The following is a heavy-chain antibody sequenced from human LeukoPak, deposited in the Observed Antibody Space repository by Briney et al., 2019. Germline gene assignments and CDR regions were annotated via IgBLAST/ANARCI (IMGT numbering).Heavy chain of an antibody. CDR2: ISSSGSAI. J-gene: IGHJ4*02. CDR3: ARGLQYYGSGEEAWPFDY. V-gene: IGHV3-11*01. D-gene: IGHD3-10*01. Sequence: GGSLRLSCAASGFTFSDYYMSWIRQAPGKGLEWVSYISSSGSAIYYADSVKGRFTISRDNAKNSLYLQMNSLRAEDTAVYYCARGLQYYGSGEEAWPFDYWGQGTLVTVSS. CDR1: GFTFSDYY.